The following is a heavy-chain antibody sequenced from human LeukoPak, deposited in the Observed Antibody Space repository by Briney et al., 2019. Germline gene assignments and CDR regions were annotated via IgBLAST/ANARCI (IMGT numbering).Heavy chain of an antibody. CDR1: GFTFSSYG. CDR3: ANVGYGYDFWSGYYNEGDFDY. Sequence: PVGSLRLSCAASGFTFSSYGMHWVRQAPGKGLEWVAFIRYDGSNKYYADSVKGRFTISRDNSKNTLYLQMNSLRAEDTAVYYCANVGYGYDFWSGYYNEGDFDYWGQGTLVTVSS. D-gene: IGHD3-3*01. V-gene: IGHV3-30*02. CDR2: IRYDGSNK. J-gene: IGHJ4*02.